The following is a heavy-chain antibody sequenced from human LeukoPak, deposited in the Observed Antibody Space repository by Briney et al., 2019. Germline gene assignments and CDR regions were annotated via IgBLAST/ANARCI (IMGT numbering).Heavy chain of an antibody. J-gene: IGHJ6*03. Sequence: PSETLSLTCAVYGGSFSGYYWSWIRQPPGKGLEWIGYIYYSGSTNYNPSPKSRVTISVDASKNQFSLKLSSVTAADTAVYYCARGSVGGNGYYYYMDVWGKGTTVTISS. CDR2: IYYSGST. CDR1: GGSFSGYY. V-gene: IGHV4-59*01. D-gene: IGHD3-10*01. CDR3: ARGSVGGNGYYYYMDV.